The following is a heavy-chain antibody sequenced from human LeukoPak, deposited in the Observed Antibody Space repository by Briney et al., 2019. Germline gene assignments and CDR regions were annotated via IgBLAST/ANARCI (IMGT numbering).Heavy chain of an antibody. J-gene: IGHJ4*02. V-gene: IGHV4-59*08. CDR1: GGSISSYY. CDR2: IYNSGST. D-gene: IGHD1-26*01. Sequence: KPSETLSLTCTVSGGSISSYYWSWIRQPPGKGLEWIGYIYNSGSTKYNPSLKSRVTISVDTSKNQISLKLSSVTAADTAVYYSARLASGSYGPLTPFDYWGQGTLVTVSS. CDR3: ARLASGSYGPLTPFDY.